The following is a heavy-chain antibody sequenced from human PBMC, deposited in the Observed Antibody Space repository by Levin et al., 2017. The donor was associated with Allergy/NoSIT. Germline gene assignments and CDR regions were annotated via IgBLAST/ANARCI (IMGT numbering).Heavy chain of an antibody. CDR3: ARTEFDY. V-gene: IGHV3-30*04. CDR1: GFTFSSYA. Sequence: GESLKISCAASGFTFSSYAMHWVRQAPGKGLEWVAVISYDGSNNSSAASLKGRFTISRDNSKNTLYLQMNSLRAEDTAVYYCARTEFDYWGQGTLVTVSS. J-gene: IGHJ4*02. CDR2: ISYDGSNN.